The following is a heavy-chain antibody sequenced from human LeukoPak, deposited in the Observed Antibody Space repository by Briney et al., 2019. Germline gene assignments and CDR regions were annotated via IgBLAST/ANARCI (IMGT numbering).Heavy chain of an antibody. J-gene: IGHJ4*02. CDR3: ARYCSSTSCSPTGCLDY. D-gene: IGHD2-2*01. V-gene: IGHV3-74*01. CDR2: INSDGSST. Sequence: GGSLRLSCAASGFILSNYWMHWVRQAPGKGLVWVSRINSDGSSTSYADSVKGRFTISRDNAKNTLYLQMNSLRAEDTTVYYCARYCSSTSCSPTGCLDYWGQGTLVTVSS. CDR1: GFILSNYW.